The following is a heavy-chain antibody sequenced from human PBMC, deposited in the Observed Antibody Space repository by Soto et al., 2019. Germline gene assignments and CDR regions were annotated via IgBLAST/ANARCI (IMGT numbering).Heavy chain of an antibody. V-gene: IGHV4-31*03. J-gene: IGHJ6*02. D-gene: IGHD3-10*01. CDR3: ARVFGFGGMDV. Sequence: QVQLQESGPGLVKPSQTLSLTCTVSGGSISSGGYYWSWIHQHPGKGLEWSGYIYYSGCTYYNPSVKGRVTISVDTSKNLFSLSLSSVTAADTAVYYCARVFGFGGMDVWGQGTTVTVSS. CDR2: IYYSGCT. CDR1: GGSISSGGYY.